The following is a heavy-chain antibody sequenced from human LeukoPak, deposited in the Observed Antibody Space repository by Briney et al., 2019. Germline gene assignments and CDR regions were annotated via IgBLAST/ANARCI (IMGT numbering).Heavy chain of an antibody. J-gene: IGHJ4*02. D-gene: IGHD3-10*01. CDR3: ARVVYSGSWGYFDY. V-gene: IGHV4-59*01. Sequence: PSETLSLTCTVSGGSISSYYWSWIRQPPGKGLEWIGYIYYSGSTSYNPSLKSRLTISIDTSKTQFYLKLSSVTAADTAVYYCARVVYSGSWGYFDYWGQGILVTVSS. CDR2: IYYSGST. CDR1: GGSISSYY.